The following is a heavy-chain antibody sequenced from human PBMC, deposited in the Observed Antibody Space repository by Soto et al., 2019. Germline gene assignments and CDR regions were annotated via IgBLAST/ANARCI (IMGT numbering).Heavy chain of an antibody. V-gene: IGHV1-18*01. D-gene: IGHD1-1*01. J-gene: IGHJ4*02. CDR3: ASSSIYNTFDY. CDR2: IVVDSGNT. CDR1: GFTFTSSA. Sequence: ASVKVSCKASGFTFTSSAVQWVRQARGQRLEWMGWIVVDSGNTNYAQKLQGRVTMTTDTSTSTAYMELRSLRSDDTAVYYCASSSIYNTFDYWGQGTLVTVSS.